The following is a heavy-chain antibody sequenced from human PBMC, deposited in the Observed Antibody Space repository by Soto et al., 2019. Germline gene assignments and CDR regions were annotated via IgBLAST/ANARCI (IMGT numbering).Heavy chain of an antibody. Sequence: GGSLRLSCAASGFTFSSYAMSWVRQAPGKGLEWVSAISGSGGSTYYADSVKGRFTISRDNSKNTLYLQMNSLRAEDTAVYYCAKDLYYGSGSYYNDAFDIWGQGTMVTVSS. CDR3: AKDLYYGSGSYYNDAFDI. D-gene: IGHD3-10*01. CDR2: ISGSGGST. J-gene: IGHJ3*02. CDR1: GFTFSSYA. V-gene: IGHV3-23*01.